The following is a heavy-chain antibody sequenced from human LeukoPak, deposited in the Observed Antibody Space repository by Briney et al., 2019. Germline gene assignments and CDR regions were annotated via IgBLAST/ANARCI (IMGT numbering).Heavy chain of an antibody. CDR1: GFTFSSYE. CDR2: ISSSGSTM. Sequence: GGSLRLSCAASGFTFSSYEMNWVRQAPGKGLEWVSYISSSGSTMYYADSVKGRFTISRDDAKNSLYLQMNSLRAEDTAVYYCARETYYYDSSGSIDYWGQGTLVTVSS. CDR3: ARETYYYDSSGSIDY. D-gene: IGHD3-22*01. J-gene: IGHJ4*02. V-gene: IGHV3-48*03.